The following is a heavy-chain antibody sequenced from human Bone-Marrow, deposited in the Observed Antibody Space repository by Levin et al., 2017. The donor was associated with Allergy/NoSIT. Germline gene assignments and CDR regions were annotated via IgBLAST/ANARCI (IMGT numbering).Heavy chain of an antibody. CDR3: ARVSPP. CDR2: ISSSGTNT. J-gene: IGHJ5*02. Sequence: GESLKISCKTSGLVFSNFVFHWARQAPGRGVEWVASISSSGTNTFYIDSVRGRFTISRDNSMNTLYLQMDSLRHDDTAIYYCARVSPPWGQGTLVTVSS. CDR1: GLVFSNFV. V-gene: IGHV3-30*04.